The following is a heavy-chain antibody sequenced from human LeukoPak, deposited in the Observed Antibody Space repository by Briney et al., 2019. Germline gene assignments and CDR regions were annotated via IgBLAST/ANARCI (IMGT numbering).Heavy chain of an antibody. CDR2: IHYDGSNK. J-gene: IGHJ4*02. D-gene: IGHD1-1*01. CDR1: GFTFSSYG. Sequence: GGSLRLSCAASGFTFSSYGMHWVRQAPGKGLEWVAFIHYDGSNKYYADSVKGRFTISRDNSKNTLYLQMNSPRAEDTAVYYCARQTGTPVPSIFDYWGQGTLVTVSS. V-gene: IGHV3-30*12. CDR3: ARQTGTPVPSIFDY.